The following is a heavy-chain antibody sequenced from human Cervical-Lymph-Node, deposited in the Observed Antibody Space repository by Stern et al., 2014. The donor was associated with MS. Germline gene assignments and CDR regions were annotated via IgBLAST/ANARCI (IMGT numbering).Heavy chain of an antibody. V-gene: IGHV3-33*01. CDR1: GFSFSRYA. Sequence: VQLVESGGGVVPPGRSLRLSCAASGFSFSRYAMHWVRQAPGKGLEWVALIWYDGSNPYYADSWTVRFTISRDNFKNTLYLQMNSLRAEDTSVYYCASAYSSSHYYFDYWGQGTLVTVSS. CDR3: ASAYSSSHYYFDY. D-gene: IGHD6-13*01. J-gene: IGHJ4*02. CDR2: IWYDGSNP.